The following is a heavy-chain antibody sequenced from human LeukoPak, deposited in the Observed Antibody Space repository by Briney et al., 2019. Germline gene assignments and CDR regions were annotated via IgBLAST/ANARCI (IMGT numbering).Heavy chain of an antibody. Sequence: GGSLRLSCAASGFSFSDTWMNWVRQAPGKGLEWVGLIKRKTDDGTTDYAAPEKGRFTISRDDSKNTLYLQMNSLKTEDTAVYYCTTQSGAWNFDYWGQGTLVTVSS. J-gene: IGHJ4*02. CDR2: IKRKTDDGTT. D-gene: IGHD1-1*01. CDR3: TTQSGAWNFDY. CDR1: GFSFSDTW. V-gene: IGHV3-15*07.